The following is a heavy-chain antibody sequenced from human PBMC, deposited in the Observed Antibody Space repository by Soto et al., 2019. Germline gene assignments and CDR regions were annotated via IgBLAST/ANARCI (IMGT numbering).Heavy chain of an antibody. D-gene: IGHD6-13*01. V-gene: IGHV3-9*01. CDR2: ISWSSGNT. CDR3: AKGGSGALIAAAGTDNWFDP. J-gene: IGHJ5*02. Sequence: QPGGSLRLSCAAAGFTFDDFAMYWVRQAPEKGLEWVSAISWSSGNTAYADSVKGRFTISRDNAKNSLYLQMNSLKDEDTALYYCAKGGSGALIAAAGTDNWFDPWGQGTLVTVSS. CDR1: GFTFDDFA.